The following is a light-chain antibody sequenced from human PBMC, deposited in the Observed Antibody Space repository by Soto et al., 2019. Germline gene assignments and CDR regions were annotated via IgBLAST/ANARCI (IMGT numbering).Light chain of an antibody. CDR3: LQDYNYPLT. CDR1: QGIRND. V-gene: IGKV1-6*01. CDR2: AAS. Sequence: AIQMTQSPSSLSASVGDRVTITCRASQGIRNDLGWYQQKPGRAPKLLLYAASSLQSGVPSRFSGSGSGTDFTLTISSLQPEDFAAYYCLQDYNYPLTFGGGTKVEIK. J-gene: IGKJ4*01.